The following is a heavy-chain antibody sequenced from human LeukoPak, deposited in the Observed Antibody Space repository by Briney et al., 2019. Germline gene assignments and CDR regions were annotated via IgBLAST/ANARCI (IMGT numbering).Heavy chain of an antibody. CDR1: GFIFSNVW. J-gene: IGHJ5*02. V-gene: IGHV3-7*01. D-gene: IGHD3-3*01. Sequence: GRSLRLSCAASGFIFSNVWMSWVRQAPGKGLEWVANIKQDGSQNYYVDSVKGRFTISRDTARNSLHLQINSLRAEDTAMYYCAIEGSGRSLDPWGQGTLVTVSS. CDR2: IKQDGSQN. CDR3: AIEGSGRSLDP.